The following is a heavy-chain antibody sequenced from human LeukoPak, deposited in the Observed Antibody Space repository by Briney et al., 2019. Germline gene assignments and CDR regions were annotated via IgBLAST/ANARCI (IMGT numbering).Heavy chain of an antibody. V-gene: IGHV3-30*18. CDR3: AKDSLTGCSSTSCYPEDYYMDV. D-gene: IGHD2-2*01. Sequence: GGSLRLSRAASGFSFSSYAMHWVRQAPGKGLEWVALISYDGSNKYYVDSVKGRFTISRDNSKNTLYLQMNSLRAEDTAVYYCAKDSLTGCSSTSCYPEDYYMDVWGKGTTVTVSS. CDR1: GFSFSSYA. J-gene: IGHJ6*03. CDR2: ISYDGSNK.